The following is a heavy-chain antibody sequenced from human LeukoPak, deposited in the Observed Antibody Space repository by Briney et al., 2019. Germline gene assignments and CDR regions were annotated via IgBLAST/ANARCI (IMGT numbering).Heavy chain of an antibody. CDR3: TRRVDATRWYDP. CDR2: ISGDGGST. D-gene: IGHD2-15*01. Sequence: PGGSLRLSCAASEFTFSSYWMHWVRQAPGEGLVWVSRISGDGGSTTYADSVKGRFIIPRDNSKNTLYLQMDSLRAEDTAVYYCTRRVDATRWYDPWGQGTLVTVSS. CDR1: EFTFSSYW. V-gene: IGHV3-74*03. J-gene: IGHJ5*02.